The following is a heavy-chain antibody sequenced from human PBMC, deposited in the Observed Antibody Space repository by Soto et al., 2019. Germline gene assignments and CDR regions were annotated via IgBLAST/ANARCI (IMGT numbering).Heavy chain of an antibody. J-gene: IGHJ4*02. CDR1: GFTFSSYA. CDR2: ISGSGGST. CDR3: AKVVDCSGGSCYSATTLGY. V-gene: IGHV3-23*01. Sequence: GGSLRLSCAASGFTFSSYAMSWVRQAPGKGLEWVSAISGSGGSTYYADSVKGRFTISRDNSKNTLYLQMNSLRAEDTAVYYCAKVVDCSGGSCYSATTLGYWGQGTLVTVSS. D-gene: IGHD2-15*01.